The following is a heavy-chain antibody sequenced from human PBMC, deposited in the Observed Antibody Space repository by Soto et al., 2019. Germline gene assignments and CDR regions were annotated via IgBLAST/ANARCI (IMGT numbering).Heavy chain of an antibody. CDR3: ARGGNGGNPGNYGMDV. D-gene: IGHD2-15*01. J-gene: IGHJ6*02. CDR2: IYRGGSM. Sequence: GGSLRLSCAGSGFTVSSNYMSWVRQAPGKGLEWLSIIYRGGSMYYADSVKGRFTISRDNSKNMMYLQMNSLRADDTAVYYCARGGNGGNPGNYGMDVWGQGTTVTVSS. V-gene: IGHV3-53*01. CDR1: GFTVSSNY.